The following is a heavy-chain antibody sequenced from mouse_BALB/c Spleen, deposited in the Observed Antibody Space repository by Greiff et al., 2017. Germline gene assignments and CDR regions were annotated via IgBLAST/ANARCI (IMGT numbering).Heavy chain of an antibody. D-gene: IGHD2-4*01. CDR2: ISSGGST. CDR1: GFTFSSYA. J-gene: IGHJ4*01. Sequence: EVMLVESGGGLVKPGGSLKLSCAASGFTFSSYAMSWVRQTPEKRLEWVASISSGGSTYYPDSVKGRFTISRDNARNILYLQMSSLRSEDTAMYYCARAGDYDVRYAMDYWGQGTSVTVSS. V-gene: IGHV5-6-5*01. CDR3: ARAGDYDVRYAMDY.